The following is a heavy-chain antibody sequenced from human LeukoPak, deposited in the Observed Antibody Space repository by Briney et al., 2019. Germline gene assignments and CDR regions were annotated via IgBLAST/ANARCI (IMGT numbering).Heavy chain of an antibody. D-gene: IGHD1-14*01. J-gene: IGHJ3*02. CDR1: GXSISTYY. CDR2: VYYSGNT. V-gene: IGHV4-59*01. Sequence: PSETLSLTCTVSGXSISTYYWSWIRQPPGKRLEWIGYVYYSGNTNYNPSLQSRVTISVDTSKNQFSLNLNSVTAADTALYYCARVGTFAFDIWGQGTMVTVSS. CDR3: ARVGTFAFDI.